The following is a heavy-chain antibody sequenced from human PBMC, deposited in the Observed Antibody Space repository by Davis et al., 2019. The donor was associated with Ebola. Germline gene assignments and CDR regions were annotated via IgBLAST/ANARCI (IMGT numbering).Heavy chain of an antibody. V-gene: IGHV3-43D*03. CDR3: TAYDSTFRNY. CDR1: GFTFGDYA. CDR2: ISWDGRST. J-gene: IGHJ4*02. D-gene: IGHD3-22*01. Sequence: GESLKISCAASGFTFGDYAMHWVRQAPGKGLEWVSLISWDGRSTAYGDSVRDRFTISRDNSGNFLYLQMNGLRVEDSALYYCTAYDSTFRNYWGQGTLGTVSS.